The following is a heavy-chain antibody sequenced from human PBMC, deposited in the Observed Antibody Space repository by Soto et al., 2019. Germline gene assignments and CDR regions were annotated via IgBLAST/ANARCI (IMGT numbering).Heavy chain of an antibody. D-gene: IGHD1-26*01. Sequence: PGGSLRLACAASGFTFSSYGMHWVRQAPGKGLEWVAVISYDGSNKYYADSVKGRFTISRDNSKNTLYLQMNSLRAEDTAVYYCAKDSSGQWELLFSYWGQGTLVTVSS. V-gene: IGHV3-30*18. J-gene: IGHJ4*02. CDR1: GFTFSSYG. CDR3: AKDSSGQWELLFSY. CDR2: ISYDGSNK.